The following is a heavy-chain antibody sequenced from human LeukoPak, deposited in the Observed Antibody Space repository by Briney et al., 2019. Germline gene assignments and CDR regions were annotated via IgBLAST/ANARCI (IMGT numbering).Heavy chain of an antibody. D-gene: IGHD3-3*01. CDR2: IYYSGST. J-gene: IGHJ5*02. CDR1: RFTFSNYW. Sequence: GSLRLSCAASRFTFSNYWMSWVRQAPGKGLEWIGSIYYSGSTYYNPSLKSRVTISVDTSKNQFSLKLSSVTAADTAVYYCARHGPYDFWSGYFSPPGWFDPWGQGTLVTVSS. CDR3: ARHGPYDFWSGYFSPPGWFDP. V-gene: IGHV4-39*01.